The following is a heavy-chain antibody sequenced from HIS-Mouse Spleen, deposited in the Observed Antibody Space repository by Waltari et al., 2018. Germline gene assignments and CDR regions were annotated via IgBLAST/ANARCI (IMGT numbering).Heavy chain of an antibody. Sequence: QVQLVQSGAEVKKPGASVQVSCKASGSTFTGYYMHWGRQAPGQGLEWMGWINPNSGGTNYAQKFQGRVTMTRDTSISTAYMELSRLRSDDTAVYYCARVPVLLGWWYFDLWGRGTLVTVSS. CDR2: INPNSGGT. CDR1: GSTFTGYY. J-gene: IGHJ2*01. V-gene: IGHV1-2*02. D-gene: IGHD7-27*01. CDR3: ARVPVLLGWWYFDL.